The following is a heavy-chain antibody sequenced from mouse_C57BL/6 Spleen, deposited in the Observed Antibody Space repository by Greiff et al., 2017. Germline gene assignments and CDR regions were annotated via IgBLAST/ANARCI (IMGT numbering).Heavy chain of an antibody. J-gene: IGHJ3*01. D-gene: IGHD2-4*01. CDR3: ARALYDYDLAY. CDR2: INPSTGGT. Sequence: VQLQQSGPELVKPGASVKISCKASGYSFTGYYMHWVKQSSEKSLEWIGEINPSTGGTSYNQKFKGKATLTVDKSSSTAYMQLKSLTSEDSAVYYCARALYDYDLAYWGQGTLVTVSA. V-gene: IGHV1-43*01. CDR1: GYSFTGYY.